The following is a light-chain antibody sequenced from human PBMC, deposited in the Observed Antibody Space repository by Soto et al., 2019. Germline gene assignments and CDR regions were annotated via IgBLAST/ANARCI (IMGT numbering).Light chain of an antibody. CDR3: QPYDKYST. CDR1: QTISVS. J-gene: IGKJ1*01. Sequence: IQMTQSPSTLSVSLGDTVTITCRASQTISVSLAWYQQKPGKAPNLLIYDASTLQGGVPSRFSGSGSGTEFTLTVTSFHAEDIASYFCQPYDKYSTFGNGTKV. CDR2: DAS. V-gene: IGKV1-5*01.